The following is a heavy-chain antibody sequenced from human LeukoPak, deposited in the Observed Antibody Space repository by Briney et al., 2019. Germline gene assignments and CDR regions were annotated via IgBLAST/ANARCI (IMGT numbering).Heavy chain of an antibody. V-gene: IGHV1-18*01. Sequence: ASVKVSCKASGYTFTSYGISWVRQAPGQGLEWMGWISAYNGNTNYAQKLQGRVTMTTDTSTSTAYMELRSLRSDDTAVYYCARNYDFWSGYLQYYYYYYYMDVWGKGTTVTVS. J-gene: IGHJ6*03. CDR1: GYTFTSYG. D-gene: IGHD3-3*01. CDR2: ISAYNGNT. CDR3: ARNYDFWSGYLQYYYYYYYMDV.